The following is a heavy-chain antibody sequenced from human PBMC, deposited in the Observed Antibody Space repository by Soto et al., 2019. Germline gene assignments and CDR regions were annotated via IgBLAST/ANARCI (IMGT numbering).Heavy chain of an antibody. CDR3: ARELNYDYIWGGYRYFDY. V-gene: IGHV4-4*02. Sequence: SETLSLTCAVSSGSISSSNWWSWVRQPPGKGLEWIGEIYHSGSTNYNPSLKSRVTISVDKSKNQFSLRLSSVTAADTAVYYCARELNYDYIWGGYRYFDYWGQGTLVTVSS. CDR2: IYHSGST. J-gene: IGHJ4*02. D-gene: IGHD3-16*02. CDR1: SGSISSSNW.